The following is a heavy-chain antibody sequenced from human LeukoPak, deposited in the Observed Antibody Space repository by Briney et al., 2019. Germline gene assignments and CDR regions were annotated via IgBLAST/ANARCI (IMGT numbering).Heavy chain of an antibody. CDR1: GGSISSSSSY. CDR3: ARAKIAARDPNNWFDP. CDR2: IYYSGSS. V-gene: IGHV4-39*01. D-gene: IGHD6-6*01. J-gene: IGHJ5*02. Sequence: PSETLSLTCSVSGGSISSSSSYWGWIRQPPGKGLEWIGSIYYSGSSFDNPALKSRVTISVDTSKNQFSLKLSSVTAADTAVYFCARAKIAARDPNNWFDPWGQGTLVTVSS.